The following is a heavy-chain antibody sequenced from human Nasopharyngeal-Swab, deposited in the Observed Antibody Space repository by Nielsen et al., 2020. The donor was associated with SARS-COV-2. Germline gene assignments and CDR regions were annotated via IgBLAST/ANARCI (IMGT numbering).Heavy chain of an antibody. D-gene: IGHD6-13*01. V-gene: IGHV3-64*04. Sequence: GESLKISCSASGFTFSSYAMHWVRQAPGKGLEYVSAISSNGGSTYYADSVKGRFTISRDNSKNTLYLQMNSLRAEDTAVYYCATSPGIAAAGPNWFDPWGQGTLVTVSS. CDR1: GFTFSSYA. CDR3: ATSPGIAAAGPNWFDP. CDR2: ISSNGGST. J-gene: IGHJ5*02.